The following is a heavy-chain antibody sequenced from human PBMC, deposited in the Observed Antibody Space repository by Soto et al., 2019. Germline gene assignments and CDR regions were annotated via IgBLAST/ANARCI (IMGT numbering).Heavy chain of an antibody. CDR1: GFTFSSYS. CDR3: ARDPDLLTSASGPHRMDC. V-gene: IGHV3-21*01. Sequence: PGESLKNSCAASGFTFSSYSMNWVRQAPGKGLEWVSSISSSSSYIYYADSVKGRFTISRDNAKNSLYLQMNSLRAEDTAVYYCARDPDLLTSASGPHRMDCCGQGTTVTVSS. D-gene: IGHD3-9*01. J-gene: IGHJ6*02. CDR2: ISSSSSYI.